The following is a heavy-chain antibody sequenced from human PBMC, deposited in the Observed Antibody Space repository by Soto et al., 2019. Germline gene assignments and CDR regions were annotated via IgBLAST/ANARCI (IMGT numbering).Heavy chain of an antibody. CDR3: ARGEQYSGRIFDY. J-gene: IGHJ4*01. V-gene: IGHV6-1*01. CDR2: TYYRSKWYY. Sequence: SQTLSLTCAITGDSVSSNSAGWSWVRQSPSRGLEWLGRTYYRSKWYYEYAVSVRGRITINPDSSKNQYSLQLNSVTPEDTAVYFCARGEQYSGRIFDYWGQGTLVTVSS. D-gene: IGHD1-26*01. CDR1: GDSVSSNSAG.